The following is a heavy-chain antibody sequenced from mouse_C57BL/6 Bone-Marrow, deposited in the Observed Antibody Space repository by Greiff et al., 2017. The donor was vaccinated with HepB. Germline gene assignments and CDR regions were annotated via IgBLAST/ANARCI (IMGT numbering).Heavy chain of an antibody. CDR3: ARGGIYYGNYDYAMDY. CDR1: GYTFTSYW. J-gene: IGHJ4*01. CDR2: IYPGSGST. V-gene: IGHV1-55*01. Sequence: VKLQQPGAELVKPGASVKMSCKASGYTFTSYWITWVKQRPGQGLEWIGDIYPGSGSTNYNEKFKSKATLTVDTSSSTAYMQLSSLTSEDSAVYYCARGGIYYGNYDYAMDYWGQGTSVTVSS. D-gene: IGHD2-1*01.